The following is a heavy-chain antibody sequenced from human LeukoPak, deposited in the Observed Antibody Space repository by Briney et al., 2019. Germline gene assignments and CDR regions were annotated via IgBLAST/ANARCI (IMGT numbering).Heavy chain of an antibody. Sequence: GGSLRLSCAASGFTFSDNYMIWIRQAPGKGLEWVSYINTSGSAMYYAVPVRGRFTISRANARNSLYLQMNSLRAEDPAVYYCARARKGYYFDYWGQGTLVTVSS. CDR1: GFTFSDNY. D-gene: IGHD6-6*01. J-gene: IGHJ4*02. V-gene: IGHV3-11*04. CDR3: ARARKGYYFDY. CDR2: INTSGSAM.